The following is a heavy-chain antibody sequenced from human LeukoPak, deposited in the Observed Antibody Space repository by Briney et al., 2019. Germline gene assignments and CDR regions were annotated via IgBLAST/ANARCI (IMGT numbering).Heavy chain of an antibody. CDR3: ARMIVVVNSDYFDY. CDR1: GYTFTSYG. Sequence: ASVKVSCKASGYTFTSYGISWVRQAPGQGLEWMGWISAYNGNTNYAQKLQGRVTMTTDTSTSTAYMELRRLRSDDTSVYYCARMIVVVNSDYFDYWGQGHLVTVSS. CDR2: ISAYNGNT. J-gene: IGHJ4*02. D-gene: IGHD3-22*01. V-gene: IGHV1-18*01.